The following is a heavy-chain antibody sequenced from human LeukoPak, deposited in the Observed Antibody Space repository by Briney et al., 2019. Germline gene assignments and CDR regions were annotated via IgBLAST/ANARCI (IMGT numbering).Heavy chain of an antibody. CDR1: GFTFSSYG. CDR3: ASEYCSTTSCYRGPFDY. Sequence: QTGGSLILSCAASGFTFSSYGMHWVRQAPGRGLEWVAAISYDGSNKHYADSVKGRFTISRDNSKNTLYLQMNSLRAEDTAVYYCASEYCSTTSCYRGPFDYWGQGTLVTVSS. D-gene: IGHD2-2*01. CDR2: ISYDGSNK. J-gene: IGHJ4*02. V-gene: IGHV3-30*03.